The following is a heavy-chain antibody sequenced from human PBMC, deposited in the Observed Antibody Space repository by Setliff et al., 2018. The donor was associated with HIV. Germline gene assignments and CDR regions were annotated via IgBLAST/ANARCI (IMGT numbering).Heavy chain of an antibody. D-gene: IGHD3-9*01. Sequence: ASVKVSCKASGYTFTSYGISWVRQAPGQGLEWMGWISAYNGKTNYAQKLQGRVTMTTDTSTSTASMELRSLRSDATAVYYCARDPKRYYDILTGYPSYYGMDVWGQGTTVTVSS. CDR3: ARDPKRYYDILTGYPSYYGMDV. CDR2: ISAYNGKT. J-gene: IGHJ6*02. CDR1: GYTFTSYG. V-gene: IGHV1-18*01.